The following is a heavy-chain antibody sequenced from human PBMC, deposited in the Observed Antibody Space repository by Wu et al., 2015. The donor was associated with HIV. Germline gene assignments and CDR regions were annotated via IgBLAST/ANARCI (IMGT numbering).Heavy chain of an antibody. D-gene: IGHD4-23*01. J-gene: IGHJ4*02. CDR2: ISAYNGNT. CDR3: ARDFVGRATVVTPGIFDY. Sequence: QDQLVQSGGEVKKPGASVKVSCKASGYTFLSYGISWVRQAPGQGLEWMGLISAYNGNTNYAQKFQGRVAVTIDTPTDTVYMELRSLRSDDTAVYYCARDFVGRATVVTPGIFDYWGEGTLVTVSS. CDR1: GYTFLSYG. V-gene: IGHV1-18*01.